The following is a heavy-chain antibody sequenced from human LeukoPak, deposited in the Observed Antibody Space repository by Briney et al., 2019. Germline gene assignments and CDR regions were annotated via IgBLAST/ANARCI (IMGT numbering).Heavy chain of an antibody. CDR1: GYTFTSYG. Sequence: ASVKVSCKASGYTFTSYGISWVRQAPGQGLEWMGWISAYNGNTNYAQKLQGRVTMTTDTSTSTAYMELRSLRSDDTAVYYCARDRPRIAVAGTFDYWGQGTLVTVSS. CDR3: ARDRPRIAVAGTFDY. CDR2: ISAYNGNT. D-gene: IGHD6-19*01. J-gene: IGHJ4*02. V-gene: IGHV1-18*01.